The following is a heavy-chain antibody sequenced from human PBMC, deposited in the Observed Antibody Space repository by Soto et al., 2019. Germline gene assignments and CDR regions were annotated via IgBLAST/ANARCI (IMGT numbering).Heavy chain of an antibody. J-gene: IGHJ3*02. D-gene: IGHD3-9*01. CDR2: IYYSGST. Sequence: SETLSLTCTVSGGSISSSSYYWGWIRQPPGKGLEWIGSIYYSGSTYYNPSLKSRVTISVDTSKNQFSLKLSSVTAADTAVYYCARHLPGHILTGPDDAFDIWGQGTMVTVSS. CDR1: GGSISSSSYY. V-gene: IGHV4-39*01. CDR3: ARHLPGHILTGPDDAFDI.